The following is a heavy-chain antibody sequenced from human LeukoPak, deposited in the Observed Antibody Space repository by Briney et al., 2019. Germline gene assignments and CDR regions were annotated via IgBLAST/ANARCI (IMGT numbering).Heavy chain of an antibody. V-gene: IGHV3-23*01. Sequence: GGSLRLSCVVSGITLSNYGMSWVRQAPGRGLEWVSAIGGSRGSTYYADSVKGRFTISRDISKNTLYLQMNTVRAEDTAVYFCVKGLGDYYYYGMDVWGQGTVVTVSS. CDR3: VKGLGDYYYYGMDV. D-gene: IGHD3-9*01. CDR1: GITLSNYG. CDR2: IGGSRGST. J-gene: IGHJ6*02.